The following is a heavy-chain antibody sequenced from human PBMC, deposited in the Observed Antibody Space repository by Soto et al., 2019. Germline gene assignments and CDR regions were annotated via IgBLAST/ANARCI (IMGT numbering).Heavy chain of an antibody. D-gene: IGHD2-15*01. Sequence: GGSLRLSCAASGFTVSSNYMSWVRQAPGKGLEWVSVIYSGGSTYYADSVKGRFTISRDNSKNTLYLQMNSLRAEDTAVYYCARESSVVVAGHYYYYMDVWGKGTTVTVSS. CDR1: GFTVSSNY. CDR2: IYSGGST. V-gene: IGHV3-66*01. J-gene: IGHJ6*03. CDR3: ARESSVVVAGHYYYYMDV.